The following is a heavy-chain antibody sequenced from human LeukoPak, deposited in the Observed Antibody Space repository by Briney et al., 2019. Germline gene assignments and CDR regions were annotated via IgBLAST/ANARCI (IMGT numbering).Heavy chain of an antibody. J-gene: IGHJ3*02. V-gene: IGHV1-8*01. CDR1: GYTFTSYD. D-gene: IGHD1-26*01. CDR2: MNPNSGNT. CDR3: ATAVYSGSYYTVDAFDI. Sequence: ASVKVSCKASGYTFTSYDINWVRQATGQGLEWMGWMNPNSGNTGYAQKFQGRVTMTRNTSISAAYMELSSLRSEDTAVYYCATAVYSGSYYTVDAFDIWGQGTMVTVSS.